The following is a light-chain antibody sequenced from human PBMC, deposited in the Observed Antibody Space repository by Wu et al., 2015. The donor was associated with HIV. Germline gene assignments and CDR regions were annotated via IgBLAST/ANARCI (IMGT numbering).Light chain of an antibody. Sequence: ENVLTQSPGILSLSPGERATLSCKASQSVRNNYFAWFQQRPGQAPRLLIYGASNRATGTPDRFSGSGSGTDFTLTITRLEPQDFAVYYCQQYDSSITFGQGTRLDIK. V-gene: IGKV3-20*01. CDR2: GAS. CDR1: QSVRNNY. CDR3: QQYDSSIT. J-gene: IGKJ5*01.